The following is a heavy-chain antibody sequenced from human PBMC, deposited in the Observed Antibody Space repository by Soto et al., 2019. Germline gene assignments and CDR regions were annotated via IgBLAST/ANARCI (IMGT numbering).Heavy chain of an antibody. D-gene: IGHD5-18*01. V-gene: IGHV5-51*01. J-gene: IGHJ4*02. Sequence: PGESLKISCKGSGYSFTSYWIGWVRQMPGKGLEWMGTIYPNDSDTRYSPSFQGHVTTSVDKSISTAYLQWSSLEASDTAMYYCATPAWIQLWSFNYWGQGTLVTVSS. CDR2: IYPNDSDT. CDR1: GYSFTSYW. CDR3: ATPAWIQLWSFNY.